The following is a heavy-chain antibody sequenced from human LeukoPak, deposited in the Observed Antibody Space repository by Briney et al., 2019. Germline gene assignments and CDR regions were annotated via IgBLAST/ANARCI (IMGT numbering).Heavy chain of an antibody. CDR3: ARVSPGKGAVYDY. D-gene: IGHD1-1*01. V-gene: IGHV3-48*01. J-gene: IGHJ4*02. Sequence: QAGGSLRLSCAASGFTFSSFWMSWVRQAPGKGLEWVSYISSSSSTIYYADSVKGRFTISRDNAKNSLYLQMNSLRAEDTAVYYCARVSPGKGAVYDYWSQGTLVTVSS. CDR2: ISSSSSTI. CDR1: GFTFSSFW.